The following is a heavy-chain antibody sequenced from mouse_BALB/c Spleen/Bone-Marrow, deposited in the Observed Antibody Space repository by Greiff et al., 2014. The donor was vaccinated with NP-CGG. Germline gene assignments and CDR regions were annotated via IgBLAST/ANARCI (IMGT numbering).Heavy chain of an antibody. D-gene: IGHD2-4*01. J-gene: IGHJ4*01. CDR1: GFTFSSFG. Sequence: EVHLVESGGGLVQLGGSRKLSCAASGFTFSSFGMHWVRQAPEKGLEWVAYISSGSSTIYYADTVKGRFTISRDNPKNTLFLQMTSLRTEDTAMYYCARDDYDYAMDYWGQGTSVTVSS. V-gene: IGHV5-17*02. CDR3: ARDDYDYAMDY. CDR2: ISSGSSTI.